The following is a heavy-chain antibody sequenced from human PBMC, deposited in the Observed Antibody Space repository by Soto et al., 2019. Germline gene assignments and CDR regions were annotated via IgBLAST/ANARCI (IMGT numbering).Heavy chain of an antibody. CDR2: IIPIFGTA. Sequence: QVQLVQSGAEVQKPGSSVKVSCKASGGTFSSYAISWVRQAPGHGLEWMGGIIPIFGTANYAQKFQGRVTITADKTTSTAVMMLSSLGGEDTAVYYCGRDRVTIVGGGCYYYYGMDVWGQGTTVTVSS. D-gene: IGHD3-10*01. CDR1: GGTFSSYA. J-gene: IGHJ6*02. V-gene: IGHV1-69*06. CDR3: GRDRVTIVGGGCYYYYGMDV.